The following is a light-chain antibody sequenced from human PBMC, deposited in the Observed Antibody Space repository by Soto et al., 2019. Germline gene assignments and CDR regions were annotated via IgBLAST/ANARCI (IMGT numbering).Light chain of an antibody. Sequence: DIQMTQSPSSLSASVGDRVTITCRASQGISNYLAWYQQKPGKVPKLLIYAASTLQSGDPSRFSGSRSGTDFTLTISSLQPEDVATYYYQKYNSATWPFGQGTKVEIK. CDR3: QKYNSATWP. J-gene: IGKJ1*01. CDR2: AAS. CDR1: QGISNY. V-gene: IGKV1-27*01.